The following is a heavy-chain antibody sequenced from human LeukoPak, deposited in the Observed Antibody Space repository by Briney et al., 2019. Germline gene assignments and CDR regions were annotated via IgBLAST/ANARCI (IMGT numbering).Heavy chain of an antibody. CDR3: AIYLDIVVVAAALRHYGLDV. Sequence: ASVKVSCKASGYTFTNYGISWVRQAPGQGLEWMGWISPYNGNTYYAQKFQGRVTMTTDTSTTTVYMELRSLRSDDTAVYYFAIYLDIVVVAAALRHYGLDVWGQGTTVTVSS. V-gene: IGHV1-18*01. D-gene: IGHD2-15*01. CDR2: ISPYNGNT. CDR1: GYTFTNYG. J-gene: IGHJ6*02.